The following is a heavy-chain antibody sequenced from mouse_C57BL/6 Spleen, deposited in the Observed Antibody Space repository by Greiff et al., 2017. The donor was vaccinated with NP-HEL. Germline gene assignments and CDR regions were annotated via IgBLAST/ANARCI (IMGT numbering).Heavy chain of an antibody. CDR3: ASGGTYYGNYGYAMDY. V-gene: IGHV1-64*01. D-gene: IGHD2-10*01. J-gene: IGHJ4*01. CDR1: GYTFTSYW. Sequence: QVQLQQPGAELVKPGASVKLSCKASGYTFTSYWMHWVKQRPGQGLEWIGMIHPNSGSTNYNEKFKSKATLTVDKSSSTAYMQLSSLTSEDSAVYYCASGGTYYGNYGYAMDYWGQGTSVTVSS. CDR2: IHPNSGST.